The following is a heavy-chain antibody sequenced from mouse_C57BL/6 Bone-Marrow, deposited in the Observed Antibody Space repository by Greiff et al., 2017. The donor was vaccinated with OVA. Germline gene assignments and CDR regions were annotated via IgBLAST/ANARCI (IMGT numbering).Heavy chain of an antibody. J-gene: IGHJ4*01. CDR1: GFTFSDFY. V-gene: IGHV7-1*01. Sequence: EVKVVESGGGLVQSGRSLRLSCATSGFTFSDFYMEWVRQAPGKGLEWIAASRNKANDYTTEYSASVKGRFIVSRDTSKSILYLQMNALRAEDTAIYYCARDGGGYAMDYWGQGTSVTVSS. CDR2: SRNKANDYTT. CDR3: ARDGGGYAMDY.